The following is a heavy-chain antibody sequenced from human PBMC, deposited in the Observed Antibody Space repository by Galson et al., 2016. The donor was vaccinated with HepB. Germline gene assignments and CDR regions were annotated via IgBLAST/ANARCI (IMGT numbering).Heavy chain of an antibody. CDR1: EYSFVRYW. CDR2: IYPGDSDA. CDR3: ARQPLHSYGRSYLDL. D-gene: IGHD5-18*01. J-gene: IGHJ4*02. Sequence: QSGAEVKKPGESLKISCQGSEYSFVRYWIGWVRQLPGKGLEWMGIIYPGDSDARYSPSRQGQVTISVDKSINTAYLQWSSLKASDTAMYYCARQPLHSYGRSYLDLWGQGTLVTVSS. V-gene: IGHV5-51*01.